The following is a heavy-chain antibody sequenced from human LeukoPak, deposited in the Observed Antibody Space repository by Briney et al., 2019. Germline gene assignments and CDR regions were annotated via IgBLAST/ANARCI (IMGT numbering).Heavy chain of an antibody. CDR1: GFTFGSYA. Sequence: PGRSLRLSCAASGFTFGSYAMHWVRQAPGKGLEWVAVISYDGSNKYYADSVKGRFTISSDNSKNALYLQMNSLRAEDTAVYYCARGFIVVVRGNWFDPWGQGTLVTVSS. CDR2: ISYDGSNK. D-gene: IGHD2-2*01. CDR3: ARGFIVVVRGNWFDP. V-gene: IGHV3-30*01. J-gene: IGHJ5*02.